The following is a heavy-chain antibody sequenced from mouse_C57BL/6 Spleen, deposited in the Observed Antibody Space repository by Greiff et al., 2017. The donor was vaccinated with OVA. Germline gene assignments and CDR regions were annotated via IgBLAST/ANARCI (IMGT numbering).Heavy chain of an antibody. J-gene: IGHJ2*01. Sequence: VQLQQPGAELVKPGASVKMSCKASGYTFTSYWITWVKQRPGQGLEWIGDIYPGSGSTNYNEKFKSKATLTVDTSSSTAYMQLSSLTSEDSAFYYCASSRDDYDLGYWGQGTTLTVSS. CDR1: GYTFTSYW. CDR2: IYPGSGST. CDR3: ASSRDDYDLGY. D-gene: IGHD2-4*01. V-gene: IGHV1-55*01.